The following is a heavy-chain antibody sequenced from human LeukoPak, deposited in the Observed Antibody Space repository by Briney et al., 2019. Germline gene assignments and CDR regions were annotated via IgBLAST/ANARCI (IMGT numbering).Heavy chain of an antibody. CDR1: GYTFTGYY. V-gene: IGHV1-2*02. Sequence: ALVKVSCKASGYTFTGYYMHWVRQAPGQGLEWMGWINPNSGGTNYAQKFQGRVTMTRDTSISTAYMELSRLRSDDTAVYYCARDLGVKAGNWFDPWGQGTLVTVSS. CDR3: ARDLGVKAGNWFDP. CDR2: INPNSGGT. J-gene: IGHJ5*02. D-gene: IGHD3-10*01.